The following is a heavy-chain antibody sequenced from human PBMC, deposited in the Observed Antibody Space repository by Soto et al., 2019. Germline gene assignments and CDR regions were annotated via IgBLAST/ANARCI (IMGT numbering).Heavy chain of an antibody. J-gene: IGHJ4*02. D-gene: IGHD1-26*01. Sequence: ASVKVSCKASGYTFTGYYMHCVRQAPGQGLEWMGWINPNSGGTNYAQKFQGRVTMTRDTSISTAYMELSRLRSDDTAVYYCARSGWELNGGDYWGQGTLVTVSS. CDR2: INPNSGGT. CDR1: GYTFTGYY. CDR3: ARSGWELNGGDY. V-gene: IGHV1-2*02.